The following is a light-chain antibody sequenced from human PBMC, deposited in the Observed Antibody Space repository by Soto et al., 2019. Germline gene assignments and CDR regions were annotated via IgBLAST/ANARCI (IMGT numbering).Light chain of an antibody. CDR2: AAS. Sequence: DIQMTQHTSFLSASIADSVTITCRATQGISTYLAWYQQKPGKAPKLLIYAASTLQSGVPSRFSGSGSGTEFTLTISSLQPDDFGTYYCQQLNSPPRTFGPGTRVDIK. CDR1: QGISTY. CDR3: QQLNSPPRT. V-gene: IGKV1-9*01. J-gene: IGKJ3*01.